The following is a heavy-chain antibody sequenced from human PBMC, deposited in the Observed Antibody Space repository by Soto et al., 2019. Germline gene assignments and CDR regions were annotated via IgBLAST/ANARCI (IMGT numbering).Heavy chain of an antibody. CDR2: INAGSGNT. J-gene: IGHJ3*02. Sequence: GASVKVSCKASCYTFTRYGIHWVSQAPGQSLEWMGWINAGSGNTKYSQNFQGRVSITRDTSASTVYMELTGLTSEDTAVYYCARDTETLGPRANDALDIWGQGTMVTVSS. CDR1: CYTFTRYG. CDR3: ARDTETLGPRANDALDI. V-gene: IGHV1-3*01. D-gene: IGHD3-3*02.